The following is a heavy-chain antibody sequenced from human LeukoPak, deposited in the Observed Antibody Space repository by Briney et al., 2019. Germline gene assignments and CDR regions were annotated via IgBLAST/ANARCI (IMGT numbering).Heavy chain of an antibody. Sequence: GGSLRLSCAASGFTFSRYVMHGLRQARGKGLEEWAFIRYDGSNKYYVDSVKGRFTISRDNSKNKLYLQMNSLRAEATAVYYCAKERGVGAGRTYLLLYYFDYWGQGTLVTVSS. CDR2: IRYDGSNK. CDR1: GFTFSRYV. J-gene: IGHJ4*02. D-gene: IGHD6-13*01. V-gene: IGHV3-30*02. CDR3: AKERGVGAGRTYLLLYYFDY.